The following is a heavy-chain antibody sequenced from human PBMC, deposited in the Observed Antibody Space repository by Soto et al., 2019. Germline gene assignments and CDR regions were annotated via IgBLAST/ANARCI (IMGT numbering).Heavy chain of an antibody. J-gene: IGHJ6*02. CDR1: GGTLSSYA. CDR2: SIPIFGTA. Sequence: QVQLVQSGAEVKKPGSSVKVSCKASGGTLSSYAISWVRQAPGQGLEWMGGSIPIFGTANYAQKFQGRVTISADESRSTAHMELSHLRSEDTAVYYCARDRLMATTSGSRAPRGDYYYYFGMDVWGQGTTVTVSS. CDR3: ARDRLMATTSGSRAPRGDYYYYFGMDV. D-gene: IGHD3-10*01. V-gene: IGHV1-69*12.